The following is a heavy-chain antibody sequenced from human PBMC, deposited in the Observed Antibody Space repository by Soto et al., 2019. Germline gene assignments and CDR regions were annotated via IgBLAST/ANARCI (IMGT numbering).Heavy chain of an antibody. CDR3: ARAPVDNVISES. CDR2: INPSVGRA. Sequence: QVQLVQSGAEVKKPGASVKVSCKASGYTFTIYYIHWVRQAPGQGLEWMGIINPSVGRASYAQKLQDRVTMPRDTTTSTVYMELRSLPSEDTAVYYCARAPVDNVISESWGQGTLVTVSS. V-gene: IGHV1-46*01. CDR1: GYTFTIYY. D-gene: IGHD2-21*01. J-gene: IGHJ5*02.